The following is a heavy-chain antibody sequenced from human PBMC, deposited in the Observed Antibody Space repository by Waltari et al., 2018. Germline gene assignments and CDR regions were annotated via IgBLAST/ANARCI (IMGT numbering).Heavy chain of an antibody. CDR2: IYSGGNT. CDR3: ARDDSYGQFMRFDF. Sequence: EVQLVESGGGLTQPGGSLSISCQASGWTVSRKYMSWVLQAPGKGLEWLSAIYSGGNTFYADSVKGRFNISIDNSKNTLYLQMNSLRVDDTAVYYCARDDSYGQFMRFDFWGQGTVVTVSS. V-gene: IGHV3-53*01. J-gene: IGHJ4*02. D-gene: IGHD5-18*01. CDR1: GWTVSRKY.